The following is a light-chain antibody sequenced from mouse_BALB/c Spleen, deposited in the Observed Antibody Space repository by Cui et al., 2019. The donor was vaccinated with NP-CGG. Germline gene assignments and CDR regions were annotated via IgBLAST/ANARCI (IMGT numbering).Light chain of an antibody. CDR1: IGAVTTSNY. V-gene: IGLV1*01. CDR2: GTN. CDR3: ALWYSNHWV. Sequence: QAVVSPESALTTSPGKTVTLTCRSSIGAVTTSNYANWVQEKPDHLFTGLIGGTNDRAPGVPARFSGSLIGDKAALTITGAQTEDEAIYFCALWYSNHWVFGGGTKLTVL. J-gene: IGLJ1*01.